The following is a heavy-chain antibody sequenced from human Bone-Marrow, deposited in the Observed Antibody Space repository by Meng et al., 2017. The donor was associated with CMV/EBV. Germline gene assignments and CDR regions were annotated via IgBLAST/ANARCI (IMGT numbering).Heavy chain of an antibody. Sequence: GESLKISCAASGFIFDDYGMSWVRQAPGKGLEWVSGINGNGGKTGYADSVKGRFTISRDNAKNSLYLQMNSLSAEDTALYYCAKGYYDSSGYSWGQGTLVTVSS. D-gene: IGHD3-22*01. CDR2: INGNGGKT. V-gene: IGHV3-20*04. CDR3: AKGYYDSSGYS. J-gene: IGHJ5*02. CDR1: GFIFDDYG.